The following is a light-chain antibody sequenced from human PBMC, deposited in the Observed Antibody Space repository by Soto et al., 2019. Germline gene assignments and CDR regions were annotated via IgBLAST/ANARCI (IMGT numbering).Light chain of an antibody. J-gene: IGKJ5*01. CDR3: QQYGSSPIT. V-gene: IGKV3-20*01. Sequence: EIVLTQSPGTLSLSPGERATLSCRASQSITNNYLAWYQQKPGQAPRLLIYGASSRVTGIPDRFSGSGSGTDFTLTISRLEPEDFAVYYCQQYGSSPITVGQGTRLEMK. CDR2: GAS. CDR1: QSITNNY.